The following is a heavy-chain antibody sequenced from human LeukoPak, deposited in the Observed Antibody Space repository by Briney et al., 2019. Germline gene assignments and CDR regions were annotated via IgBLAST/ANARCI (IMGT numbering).Heavy chain of an antibody. J-gene: IGHJ4*02. CDR2: IKQDGSEK. Sequence: GGSLRLSCAASGFTFSSYWMSWVRQAPGKGLEWVANIKQDGSEKYYVDSVKGRFTISRDNAKNSLYLQMNSLRAEDTAVYYCARDDSSGYYPYYFDYWGQGTLVTVSS. D-gene: IGHD3-22*01. V-gene: IGHV3-7*01. CDR3: ARDDSSGYYPYYFDY. CDR1: GFTFSSYW.